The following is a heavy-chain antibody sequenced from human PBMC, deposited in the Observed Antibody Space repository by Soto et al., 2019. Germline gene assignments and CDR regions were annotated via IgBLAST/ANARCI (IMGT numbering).Heavy chain of an antibody. D-gene: IGHD3-16*01. CDR3: ARVLGGVKIVDNYYGMDV. CDR1: GFTFNRYG. J-gene: IGHJ6*02. CDR2: LYYDGSNK. V-gene: IGHV3-33*01. Sequence: QVQMVESGGGVVQPGRSLRLSCAASGFTFNRYGMHWVRQAPGKGPEWVSLLYYDGSNKDYAYSVKGRLTISRDNSRGTLYLQINSLTVEESAVYYCARVLGGVKIVDNYYGMDVWGQGTTVTVSS.